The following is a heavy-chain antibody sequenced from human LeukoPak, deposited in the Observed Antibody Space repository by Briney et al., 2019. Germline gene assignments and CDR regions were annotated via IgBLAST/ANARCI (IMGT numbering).Heavy chain of an antibody. CDR1: GGSIINYY. CDR2: IYSGGST. D-gene: IGHD6-19*01. CDR3: ARGRNSGWYEFVGQFDY. J-gene: IGHJ4*02. V-gene: IGHV3-66*01. Sequence: PSETLSLTCTVSGGSIINYYWSWIRQPPGKGLEWVSVIYSGGSTHYADSVKGRFTISRDNSKNTLYLQMNSLRAEDTSVYYCARGRNSGWYEFVGQFDYWGQGTLVTVSS.